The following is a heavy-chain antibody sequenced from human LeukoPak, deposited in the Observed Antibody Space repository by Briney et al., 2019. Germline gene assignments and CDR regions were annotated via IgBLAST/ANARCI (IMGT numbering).Heavy chain of an antibody. J-gene: IGHJ4*02. CDR2: ISGSGTST. CDR1: GFTFSSYA. Sequence: GGSLRLSCAASGFTFSSYAMSWVRQAPGKGLEWVSTISGSGTSTYYADSVKGRFTISRDNSKNTLYLQMNSLGADDTAVYYCVKHMGGSGTPGDYWGQGTLVTVSS. V-gene: IGHV3-23*01. CDR3: VKHMGGSGTPGDY. D-gene: IGHD3-10*01.